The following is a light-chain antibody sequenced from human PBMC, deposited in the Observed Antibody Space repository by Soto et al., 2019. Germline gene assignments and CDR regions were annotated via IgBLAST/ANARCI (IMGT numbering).Light chain of an antibody. V-gene: IGKV3-11*01. J-gene: IGKJ4*01. CDR2: DAS. Sequence: IALTQSPATLSFSPGERATLSCRASQSVSSYLAWYQQKPGQAPRLLIYDASNRATGIPARFSGSGSGTDFTLTISSLEPEDFATYYCKQSYPTQLTFGGGLKVDIX. CDR1: QSVSSY. CDR3: KQSYPTQLT.